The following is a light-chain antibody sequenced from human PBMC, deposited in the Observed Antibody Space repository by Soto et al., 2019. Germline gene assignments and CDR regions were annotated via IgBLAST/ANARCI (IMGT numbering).Light chain of an antibody. V-gene: IGKV4-1*01. CDR2: WAS. CDR1: QSVLYSSNNKNY. Sequence: IVLTQSPDSLAVSLGGRATINCKSSQSVLYSSNNKNYLAWYQQKPGQSPKLLIYWASTRESGVPDRFSGSGSGTDFTLTISSLQAEDVAVYYCQQYYSTPPYTFGQGTKLEIK. J-gene: IGKJ2*01. CDR3: QQYYSTPPYT.